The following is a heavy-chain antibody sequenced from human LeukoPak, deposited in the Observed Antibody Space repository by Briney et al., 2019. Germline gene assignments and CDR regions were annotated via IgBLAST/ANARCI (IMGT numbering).Heavy chain of an antibody. CDR3: AKGAYTVYYYYGMDV. CDR2: ISGSGGST. Sequence: GGSLRLSCAASGLTFSSCAMSWVRQAPGKGLEWVSAISGSGGSTYYADSVKGRFTISRDNSKNTLYLQMNSLRAEDTAVYYCAKGAYTVYYYYGMDVWGQGTTVTVSS. J-gene: IGHJ6*02. D-gene: IGHD2-2*02. CDR1: GLTFSSCA. V-gene: IGHV3-23*01.